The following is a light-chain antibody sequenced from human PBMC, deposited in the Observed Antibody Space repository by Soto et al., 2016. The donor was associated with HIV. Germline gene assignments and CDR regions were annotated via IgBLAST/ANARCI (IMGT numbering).Light chain of an antibody. CDR2: DKD. J-gene: IGLJ2*01. CDR1: SLRKYY. V-gene: IGLV3-19*01. CDR3: NSRDNSGHHLVV. Sequence: SSELTQDPAVSVALGQTVKITCQGDSLRKYYASWYQQKPGQAPLLVIYDKDNRPSGIPDRFSGSISGTTASSTITGAQAEDEADYYCNSRDNSGHHLVVFGGGTKLTVL.